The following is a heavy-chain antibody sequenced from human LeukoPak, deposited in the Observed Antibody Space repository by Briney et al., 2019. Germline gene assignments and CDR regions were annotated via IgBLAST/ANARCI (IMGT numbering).Heavy chain of an antibody. CDR1: GDTGTGYF. D-gene: IGHD3-10*01. CDR2: ISAYNGNT. CDR3: ARLYGSGSYYVPPDY. J-gene: IGHJ4*02. Sequence: ASVKVSCKAPGDTGTGYFVHWVRQAPAQGPEWMGWISAYNGNTNYAQKLQGRVTMTTDTSTSTAYMELRSLRSDDTAVYYCARLYGSGSYYVPPDYWGQGTLVTVSS. V-gene: IGHV1-18*04.